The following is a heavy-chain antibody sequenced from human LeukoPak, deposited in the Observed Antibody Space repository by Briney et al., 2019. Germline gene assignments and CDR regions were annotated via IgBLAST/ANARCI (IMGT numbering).Heavy chain of an antibody. CDR1: GFTFSTYW. Sequence: GGSLTVPCAASGFTFSTYWMTWLRQAPGKGLEWVANIKQDGSQKYYVDSVKGRFTISRDNAKNSLYLQMNSLRAEDTAVYYCASDAPAACTQFDYWGKGVIVTFSS. CDR3: ASDAPAACTQFDY. D-gene: IGHD6-13*01. V-gene: IGHV3-7*05. CDR2: IKQDGSQK. J-gene: IGHJ4*02.